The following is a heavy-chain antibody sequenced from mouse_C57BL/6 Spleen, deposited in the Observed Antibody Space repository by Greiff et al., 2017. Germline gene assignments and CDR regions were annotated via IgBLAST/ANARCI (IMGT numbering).Heavy chain of an antibody. D-gene: IGHD2-3*01. CDR3: TSGVYDGYFDY. Sequence: VQLQQSGAELVRPGASVTLSCKASGYTFTDYEMHWVKQTPVHGLEWIGAIDPETGGTAYNQKFKGKAILTADKSSITAYMELRSLTSEDSAVYYCTSGVYDGYFDYWGQGTTLTVSS. CDR1: GYTFTDYE. J-gene: IGHJ2*01. CDR2: IDPETGGT. V-gene: IGHV1-15*01.